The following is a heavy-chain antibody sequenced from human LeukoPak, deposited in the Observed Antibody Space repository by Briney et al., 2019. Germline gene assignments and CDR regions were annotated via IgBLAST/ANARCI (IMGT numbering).Heavy chain of an antibody. Sequence: GGSLRLSCAASGFTYSNAWMSWVRQAPGKGLEWVGRIKRKTDGGTTDYGAPVEGRFTISRDDSKNTLYLQMNSLRAEDTAVYYCARDSICGYDFCAPPYYYYGMDVWGQGTTVTVSS. CDR1: GFTYSNAW. V-gene: IGHV3-15*01. J-gene: IGHJ6*02. D-gene: IGHD5-12*01. CDR2: IKRKTDGGTT. CDR3: ARDSICGYDFCAPPYYYYGMDV.